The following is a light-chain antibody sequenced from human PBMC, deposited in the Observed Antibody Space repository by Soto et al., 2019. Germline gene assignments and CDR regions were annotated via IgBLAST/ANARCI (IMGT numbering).Light chain of an antibody. J-gene: IGLJ3*02. CDR1: TYDIGTYSF. CDR2: DVN. CDR3: SSYSTTTTCV. Sequence: QSVLTQPASVSGSPGQSITISCTGSTYDIGTYSFVSWYQHHPGKAPKLIIFDVNNRPSGVSNRFSGSKSGDTASLTISGLQAEDEADYYCSSYSTTTTCVFGGGTKLTVL. V-gene: IGLV2-14*03.